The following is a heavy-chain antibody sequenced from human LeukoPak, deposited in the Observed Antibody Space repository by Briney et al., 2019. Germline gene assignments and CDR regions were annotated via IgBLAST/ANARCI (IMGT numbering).Heavy chain of an antibody. CDR2: INSDGSST. J-gene: IGHJ4*02. Sequence: QPGGSLRLSCAASGFTFSNYWMHWVRQAPGMGLVWVSRINSDGSSTSYADSVKGRFTISRDNAKNTLYLQMNSLRAEDTAVYYCARDHGDYYFDYWGQGTLVTVSS. D-gene: IGHD4-17*01. CDR1: GFTFSNYW. CDR3: ARDHGDYYFDY. V-gene: IGHV3-74*01.